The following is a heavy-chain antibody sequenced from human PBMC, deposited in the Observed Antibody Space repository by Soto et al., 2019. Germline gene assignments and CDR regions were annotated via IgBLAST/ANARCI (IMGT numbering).Heavy chain of an antibody. V-gene: IGHV4-59*01. Sequence: SETLSLTCTVSGGSISSYYWSWIRQPPGKGLEWIGYIYYSGSTNYNPSLKSRVTISVDTSKNQFSLKLSSVTAADTAVYYCARTSEYSSSYNWFDPWGQGTRVTVSS. D-gene: IGHD6-6*01. CDR1: GGSISSYY. CDR3: ARTSEYSSSYNWFDP. J-gene: IGHJ5*02. CDR2: IYYSGST.